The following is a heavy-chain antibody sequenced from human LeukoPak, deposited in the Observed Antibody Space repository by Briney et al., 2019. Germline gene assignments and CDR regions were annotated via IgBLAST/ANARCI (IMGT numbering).Heavy chain of an antibody. D-gene: IGHD6-19*01. V-gene: IGHV1-69*05. Sequence: ASVKVSCKASGGTFGSYAISWVRQAPGQGLEWMGRIIPIFGTANYAQKFQGRVTITTDESTSTAYMELSSLRSEDTAVYYCAKRVAVAGKLDDYWGQGTLVTVSS. CDR2: IIPIFGTA. CDR3: AKRVAVAGKLDDY. CDR1: GGTFGSYA. J-gene: IGHJ4*02.